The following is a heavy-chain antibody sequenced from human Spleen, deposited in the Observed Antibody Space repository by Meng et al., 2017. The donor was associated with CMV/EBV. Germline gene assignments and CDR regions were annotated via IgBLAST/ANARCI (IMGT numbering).Heavy chain of an antibody. J-gene: IGHJ4*02. D-gene: IGHD2/OR15-2a*01. CDR3: AGSRQYYFDY. CDR2: ICRSGST. V-gene: IGHV4-4*02. Sequence: QVQLQESGPGLVQAAGTLSLTCVVSGGSISNDNWWNWVRQPPGKGLEWIGQICRSGSTNYNPSLKSRVTMSVDKSKNQFSLKLSSVTAADTAVYYCAGSRQYYFDYWGRGTLVTVSS. CDR1: GGSISNDNW.